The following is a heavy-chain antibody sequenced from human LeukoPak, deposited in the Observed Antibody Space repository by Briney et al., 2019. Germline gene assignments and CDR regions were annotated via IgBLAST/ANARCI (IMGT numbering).Heavy chain of an antibody. V-gene: IGHV3-53*01. Sequence: GGSLRLSCAASGFTVSSNYMSWVRQAPGKGLEWVSVIYSAGSTYYADSVKGRFTISRDNSKNTLYLQMNSLRAEDTAVYHCAKGEDFVIVPAYFAYWGQGTLVTVSS. D-gene: IGHD2-2*01. CDR2: IYSAGST. CDR1: GFTVSSNY. J-gene: IGHJ4*02. CDR3: AKGEDFVIVPAYFAY.